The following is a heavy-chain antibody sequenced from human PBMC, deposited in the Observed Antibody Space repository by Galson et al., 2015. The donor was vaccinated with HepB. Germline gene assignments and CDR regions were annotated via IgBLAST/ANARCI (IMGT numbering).Heavy chain of an antibody. CDR2: ISSSSSYI. D-gene: IGHD5-18*01. CDR1: GFTFSSYS. Sequence: SLRLSCAASGFTFSSYSMNWVRQAPGKGLEWVSSISSSSSYIYYADSVKGRFTISRDNAKNSLYLQMNSLRAEDTAVYYCARDMDTAMVFRIFDYWGQGTLVTVSS. V-gene: IGHV3-21*01. J-gene: IGHJ4*02. CDR3: ARDMDTAMVFRIFDY.